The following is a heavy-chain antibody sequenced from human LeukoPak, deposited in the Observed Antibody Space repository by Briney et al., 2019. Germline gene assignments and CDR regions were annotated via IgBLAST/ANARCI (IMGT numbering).Heavy chain of an antibody. D-gene: IGHD2-15*01. J-gene: IGHJ4*02. CDR2: IYYSGNS. CDR1: GYSISSYY. CDR3: ATRSTGVAATFDS. Sequence: SETLSLTCTVSGYSISSYYWSWIRQPPGKGLEWIGYIYYSGNSNYNPSLKSRVTISADTSKNEFSLKLSSVTAADTAVYYCATRSTGVAATFDSWGQGALVTVSS. V-gene: IGHV4-59*01.